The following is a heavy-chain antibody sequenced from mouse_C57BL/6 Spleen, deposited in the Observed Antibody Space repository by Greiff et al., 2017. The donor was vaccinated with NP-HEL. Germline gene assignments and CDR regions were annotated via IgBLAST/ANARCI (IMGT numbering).Heavy chain of an antibody. J-gene: IGHJ3*01. CDR3: ANYYGSSPAWFAY. V-gene: IGHV1-7*01. CDR2: INPSSGYT. CDR1: GYTFTSYW. Sequence: VKLVESGAELAKPGASVKLSCKASGYTFTSYWMHWVKQRPGQGLEWIGYINPSSGYTKYNQKFKDKATLTADKSSSTAYMQLSSLTYEDSAVYYCANYYGSSPAWFAYWGQGTLVTVSA. D-gene: IGHD1-1*01.